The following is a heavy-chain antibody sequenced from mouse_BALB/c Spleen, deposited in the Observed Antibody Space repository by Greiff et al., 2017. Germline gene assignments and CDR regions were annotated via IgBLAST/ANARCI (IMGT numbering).Heavy chain of an antibody. J-gene: IGHJ4*01. CDR2: ISNGGGST. Sequence: EVKLMESGGGLVQPGGSLKLSCAASGFTFSSYTMSWVRQTPEKRLEWVAYISNGGGSTYYPDTVKGRFTISRDNAKNTLYLQMSSLKSEDTAMYYCARQKRREMDYWGQGTSVTVSS. V-gene: IGHV5-12-2*01. CDR1: GFTFSSYT. CDR3: ARQKRREMDY.